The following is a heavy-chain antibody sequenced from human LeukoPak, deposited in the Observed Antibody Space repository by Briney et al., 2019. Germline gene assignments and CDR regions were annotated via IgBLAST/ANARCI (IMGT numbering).Heavy chain of an antibody. CDR3: TRGSITVDH. CDR1: GDSISSGSSD. CDR2: MYASGST. Sequence: SETLSLTCTVSGDSISSGSSDWGWLRQPGGKGLEGIERMYASGSTNYNPSLKSRVTISVDTSKNQFSLKMTSVTAADTAVYYCTRGSITVDHWGQGTLVTVSS. D-gene: IGHD6-19*01. V-gene: IGHV4-61*02. J-gene: IGHJ4*02.